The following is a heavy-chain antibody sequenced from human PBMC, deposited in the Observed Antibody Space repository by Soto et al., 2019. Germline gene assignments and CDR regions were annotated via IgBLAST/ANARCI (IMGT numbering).Heavy chain of an antibody. CDR3: ARGSDYTSSFDY. V-gene: IGHV4-39*07. Sequence: PSETLSLTCTVSGGSISSSGYTWIWIRQPPGKGLEWIGEINHSGTTNHNPSLKSRVIISVDTSKKQFSLRLTSVTAADTAVYYCARGSDYTSSFDYWGQGTLVTVSS. J-gene: IGHJ4*02. CDR1: GGSISSSGYT. CDR2: INHSGTT. D-gene: IGHD3-22*01.